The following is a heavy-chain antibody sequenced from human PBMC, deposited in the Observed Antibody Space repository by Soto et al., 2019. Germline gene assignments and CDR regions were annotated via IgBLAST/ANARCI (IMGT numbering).Heavy chain of an antibody. V-gene: IGHV1-18*01. CDR2: ISAYNGNT. CDR3: AKYYYGSGSYSGFDY. J-gene: IGHJ4*02. Sequence: ASVKVSCKASGGTFSSYAISWVRQAPGQGLEWMGWISAYNGNTNYAQKLQGRVTMTTDTSTSTAYMELRSLRSDDTAVYYCAKYYYGSGSYSGFDYWGQGTLVTISS. D-gene: IGHD3-10*01. CDR1: GGTFSSYA.